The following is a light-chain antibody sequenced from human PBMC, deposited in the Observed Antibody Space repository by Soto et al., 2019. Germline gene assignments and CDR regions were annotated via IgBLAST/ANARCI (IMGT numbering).Light chain of an antibody. CDR2: EDN. CDR1: SGSIASNY. V-gene: IGLV6-57*02. Sequence: NFMLTQPHSVSESPGKTVTISCTGSSGSIASNYVQWYQQRPGSAPTTVIYEDNQRPSGVPHRFSGSIDSSSNSAYLTISGLKTEDEADYYCQSYDSSNHVVFGGGTKLTVL. J-gene: IGLJ2*01. CDR3: QSYDSSNHVV.